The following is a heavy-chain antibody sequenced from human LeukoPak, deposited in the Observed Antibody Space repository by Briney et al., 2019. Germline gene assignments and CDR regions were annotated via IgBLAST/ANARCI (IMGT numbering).Heavy chain of an antibody. J-gene: IGHJ5*02. CDR1: GFTFSSYA. CDR2: IKQDGSEK. CDR3: ARTTIRLSPFDP. V-gene: IGHV3-7*01. Sequence: AGGSLRLSCAASGFTFSSYAMSWVRQAPGKGLEWVANIKQDGSEKYYVDSVKGRFTISRDNAKNSLYLQMNSLRAEDTAVYYCARTTIRLSPFDPWGQGTLVTVSS. D-gene: IGHD5-12*01.